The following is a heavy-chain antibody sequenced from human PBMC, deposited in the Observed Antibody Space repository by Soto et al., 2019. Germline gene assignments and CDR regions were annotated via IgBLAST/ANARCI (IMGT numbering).Heavy chain of an antibody. V-gene: IGHV3-7*03. Sequence: GGSLRLSCAASGFTFSSYAMSCVRQAPGKGLEWVDNIKQDGSEKYYVDSVKGRSTISRDNAKNSLYLQMNSLRAEDTAVYYCAGSATYYDFWRGPPAAFDPGSQGTLVTVSS. CDR3: AGSATYYDFWRGPPAAFDP. CDR1: GFTFSSYA. CDR2: IKQDGSEK. J-gene: IGHJ5*02. D-gene: IGHD3-3*01.